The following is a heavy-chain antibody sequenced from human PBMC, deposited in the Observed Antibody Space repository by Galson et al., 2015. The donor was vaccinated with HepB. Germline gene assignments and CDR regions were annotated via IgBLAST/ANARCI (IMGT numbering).Heavy chain of an antibody. J-gene: IGHJ4*02. D-gene: IGHD1-26*01. V-gene: IGHV3-21*01. Sequence: SLRLSCAASGFTFSSYSMNWVRQAPGKGLEWVSSISSSSSYIYYADSVKGRFTISRDNAKNSLYLQMNSLRAEDTAVYYCARDRFASYSGSRYYFDYWGQGTLVTVSS. CDR3: ARDRFASYSGSRYYFDY. CDR1: GFTFSSYS. CDR2: ISSSSSYI.